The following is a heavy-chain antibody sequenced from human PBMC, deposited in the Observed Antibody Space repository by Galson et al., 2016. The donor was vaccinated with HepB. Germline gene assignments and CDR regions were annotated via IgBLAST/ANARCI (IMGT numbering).Heavy chain of an antibody. CDR3: SSAGGYGDYGAFDI. V-gene: IGHV4-59*01. J-gene: IGHJ3*02. D-gene: IGHD4-17*01. Sequence: SETLSLTCTVSGGSISSSYWSWIRQPPGKGLEWIGYIYYSGSTDYSPSLKSRVTISLDTSKNQFSLKLSSVTAADTAVYYCSSAGGYGDYGAFDIWGQGTMVTVSS. CDR2: IYYSGST. CDR1: GGSISSSY.